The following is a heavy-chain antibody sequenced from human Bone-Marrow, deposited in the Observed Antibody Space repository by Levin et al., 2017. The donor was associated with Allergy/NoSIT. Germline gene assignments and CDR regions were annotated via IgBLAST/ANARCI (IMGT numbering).Heavy chain of an antibody. CDR3: ARGEVGAATSY. CDR1: GGSISSYY. Sequence: SETLSLTCTVSGGSISSYYWSWIRQPPGKGLEWIGYIYYSGSTNYNPSLKSRVTISVDTSKNQFSLKLSSVTAADTAVYYCARGEVGAATSYWGQGTLVTVSS. D-gene: IGHD2-15*01. J-gene: IGHJ4*02. V-gene: IGHV4-59*01. CDR2: IYYSGST.